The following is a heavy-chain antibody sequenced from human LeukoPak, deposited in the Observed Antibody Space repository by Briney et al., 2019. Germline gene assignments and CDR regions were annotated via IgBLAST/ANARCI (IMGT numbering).Heavy chain of an antibody. V-gene: IGHV3-48*04. D-gene: IGHD3-16*01. CDR3: ARTQNVINVHWGFFDS. Sequence: GGSLRLSCAASGFTFSTYNMNWLRQAPGKGLEWVSYISSTSATTYYADPVKGRFTTSRDNARNSLYLQMNGLRAEDTAVYYCARTQNVINVHWGFFDSWGQGTLVTVSS. CDR2: ISSTSATT. CDR1: GFTFSTYN. J-gene: IGHJ4*02.